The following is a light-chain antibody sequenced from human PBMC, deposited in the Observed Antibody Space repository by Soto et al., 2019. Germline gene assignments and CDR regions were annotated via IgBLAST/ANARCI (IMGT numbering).Light chain of an antibody. V-gene: IGLV2-11*01. CDR1: SSDVGGYKY. CDR3: CSYKGSDTYV. Sequence: QSVLTQPRSVSGSPGQSVTISCTGTSSDVGGYKYVSWYQQYPGKAPKLMIYHVSKRPSGVPDRFSGSKSGNTASLTISGLQGEDEADYYCCSYKGSDTYVFGTGTKVTVL. CDR2: HVS. J-gene: IGLJ1*01.